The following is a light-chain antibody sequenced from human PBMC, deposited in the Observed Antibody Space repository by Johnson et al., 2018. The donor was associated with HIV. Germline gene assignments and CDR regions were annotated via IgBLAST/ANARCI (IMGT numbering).Light chain of an antibody. J-gene: IGLJ1*01. CDR3: GTWDSSLSVSYV. V-gene: IGLV1-51*01. CDR1: SSNIGNNY. Sequence: QSLLTQPPSVSAAPGQKVTISCSGSSSNIGNNYVSWYQQLPGTAPKLLIYDNNKRPSGIPDRFSGSKSGTSATLGITGLQTGDEADYYCGTWDSSLSVSYVFGTGTKFTVL. CDR2: DNN.